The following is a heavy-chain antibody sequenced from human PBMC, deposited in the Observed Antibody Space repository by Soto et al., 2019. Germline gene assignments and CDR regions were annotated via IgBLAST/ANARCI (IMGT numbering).Heavy chain of an antibody. Sequence: ASVKVSCKASGYTFTSCDINWVRQATGQGFEYLGWMNPNSGNTGYVKKFQGRVTMTRDTSMSTAYMELSSLRSEDTAVYYCARGDCSGGSCYLLGWFDHWDQGTLVTVSS. D-gene: IGHD2-15*01. CDR2: MNPNSGNT. CDR1: GYTFTSCD. CDR3: ARGDCSGGSCYLLGWFDH. J-gene: IGHJ5*02. V-gene: IGHV1-8*01.